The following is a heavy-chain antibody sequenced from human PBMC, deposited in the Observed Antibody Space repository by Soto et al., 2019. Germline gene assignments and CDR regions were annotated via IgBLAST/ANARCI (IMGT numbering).Heavy chain of an antibody. CDR1: NGSVSSGTYS. Sequence: SETLSLTCTVTNGSVSSGTYSWSWVRQPPGKGLEWIGYIYYSVTTYYTPSLKSRLTMSMDRANDHFSLNLTSVTAADTAVYFCARGHYYYGMDVWGQGITVTVSS. CDR2: IYYSVTT. CDR3: ARGHYYYGMDV. J-gene: IGHJ6*02. V-gene: IGHV4-30-2*01.